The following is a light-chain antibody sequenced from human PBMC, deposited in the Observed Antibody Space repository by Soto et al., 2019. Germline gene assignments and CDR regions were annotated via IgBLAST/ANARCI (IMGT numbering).Light chain of an antibody. J-gene: IGKJ2*01. Sequence: TQSPDTLSLSPGGRATLSCRASQRASRQYLSWYQQRPDQPPRLLIYGAYTRATDIPARFSGSGSGTEFTLTIIGLQSEDFAVYYCQQYNNWPPYTFGQGTKLEIK. V-gene: IGKV3-15*01. CDR2: GAY. CDR1: QRASRQ. CDR3: QQYNNWPPYT.